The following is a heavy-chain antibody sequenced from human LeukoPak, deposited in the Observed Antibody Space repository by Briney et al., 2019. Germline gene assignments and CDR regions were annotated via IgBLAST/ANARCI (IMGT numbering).Heavy chain of an antibody. V-gene: IGHV4-4*07. Sequence: SETLSRTLTVSGGSISSYCCNWIRKPGRRGMGWIGRVYTSGRTNSNPSLKFRVTMSVGMAKNKFSLRLSSVTVATPAVYYCARRVYGYFEYWGQGTLVTVSS. CDR3: ARRVYGYFEY. J-gene: IGHJ4*02. CDR1: GGSISSYC. D-gene: IGHD4-17*01. CDR2: VYTSGRT.